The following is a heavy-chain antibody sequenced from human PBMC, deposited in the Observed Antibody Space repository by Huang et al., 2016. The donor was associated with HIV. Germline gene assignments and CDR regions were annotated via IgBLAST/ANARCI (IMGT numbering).Heavy chain of an antibody. J-gene: IGHJ3*01. CDR2: ISAFKGDT. CDR3: ARDPKYHRIGYYRQRRGIDV. V-gene: IGHV1-18*01. Sequence: QAQLMQSGPEVKKPGASVKVSCKTSGYSFTDYGITWVRQAPGKGPEWVGWISAFKGDTEIAQRRQGRVTLTTDTATSMAYMELRSLRFDDTAVYFCARDPKYHRIGYYRQRRGIDVWGQGTMVSVSS. CDR1: GYSFTDYG. D-gene: IGHD3-22*01.